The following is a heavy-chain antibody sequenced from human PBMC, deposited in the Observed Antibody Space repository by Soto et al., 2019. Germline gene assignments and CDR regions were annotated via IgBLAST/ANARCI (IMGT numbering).Heavy chain of an antibody. CDR2: INHSGST. J-gene: IGHJ6*02. CDR3: ARVVRAAAGPGGSYGMDV. Sequence: QVQLQQWGAGLLKPSETLSLTCAVYGGSFSGYYWSWIRQPPGKGLEWIGEINHSGSTNYNPSLKRRVTRSVDXXMXQXXLKLSSVTAADTAVYYCARVVRAAAGPGGSYGMDVWGQGTTVTVSS. CDR1: GGSFSGYY. D-gene: IGHD6-13*01. V-gene: IGHV4-34*01.